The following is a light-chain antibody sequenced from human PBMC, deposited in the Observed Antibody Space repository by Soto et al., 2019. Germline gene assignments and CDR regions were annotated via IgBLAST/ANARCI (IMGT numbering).Light chain of an antibody. V-gene: IGKV3-15*01. CDR2: GAS. CDR1: QSVSSN. CDR3: HQNSNWPWT. Sequence: EIVMKQSPATLSVSPGERATLSCRASQSVSSNLAWYQQKPGQAPRLLIYGASTRATGIPARFSGSGYGPGFTLTVSSQQSEELAVYYCHQNSNWPWTFGQAPKVEIK. J-gene: IGKJ1*01.